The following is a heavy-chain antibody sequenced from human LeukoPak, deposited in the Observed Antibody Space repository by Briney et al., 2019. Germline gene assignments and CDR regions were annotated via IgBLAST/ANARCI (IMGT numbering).Heavy chain of an antibody. Sequence: ASVKVSCKASGYTFTSYDINWVRQATGQGLEWMGWMNPNSGNTGYAQKFQGRVTMTRNTSISTAYMELSSLSPEDTAVYYCARGRCTGGVCWRRYYFDYWGQGTLVTVSS. V-gene: IGHV1-8*01. D-gene: IGHD2-8*02. CDR1: GYTFTSYD. CDR3: ARGRCTGGVCWRRYYFDY. J-gene: IGHJ4*02. CDR2: MNPNSGNT.